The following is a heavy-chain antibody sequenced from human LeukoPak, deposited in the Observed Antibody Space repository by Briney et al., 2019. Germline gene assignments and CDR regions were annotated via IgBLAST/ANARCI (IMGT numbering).Heavy chain of an antibody. D-gene: IGHD1-26*01. J-gene: IGHJ6*03. Sequence: TGGSLRLSCAASAFSFSDYNMNWVRQAPGKGLEWVSSITSTGSYIYYADSVKGRFTISRDNAKNSLFLQLNSLRAEDTAVYYCARDPYSGTYSDYYCYYMDVWGKGTTVTVSS. V-gene: IGHV3-21*01. CDR2: ITSTGSYI. CDR3: ARDPYSGTYSDYYCYYMDV. CDR1: AFSFSDYN.